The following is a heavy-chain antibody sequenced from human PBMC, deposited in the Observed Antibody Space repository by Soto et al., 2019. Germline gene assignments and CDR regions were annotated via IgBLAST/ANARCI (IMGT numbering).Heavy chain of an antibody. CDR1: GYTFTSYG. D-gene: IGHD2-2*01. J-gene: IGHJ6*02. CDR2: IIPRSAIS. Sequence: SVKVSCKASGYTFTSYGISWVRQAPGQGLEWMGGIIPRSAISNYAQKFQGRVTITADESTSTAYMELSSLRSEDTAVYYCAREGLVLVPTTVNSDYYYYAMDVWGQGTTVTVSS. V-gene: IGHV1-69*13. CDR3: AREGLVLVPTTVNSDYYYYAMDV.